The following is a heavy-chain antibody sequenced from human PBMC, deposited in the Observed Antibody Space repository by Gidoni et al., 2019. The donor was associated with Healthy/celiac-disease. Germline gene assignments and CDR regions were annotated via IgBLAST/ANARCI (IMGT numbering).Heavy chain of an antibody. D-gene: IGHD6-13*01. CDR3: ARDLMAAGSVDY. CDR1: RFTFSSYA. Sequence: QVQLVESGGGVVQPGRSLRLSCAASRFTFSSYAMHWVRQAPGKGLAWVAVISYDGSNKYYADSGKGRFTISRDNSKNTLYLQMNSLRAEDTAVYYCARDLMAAGSVDYWGQGTLVTVSS. V-gene: IGHV3-30-3*01. J-gene: IGHJ4*02. CDR2: ISYDGSNK.